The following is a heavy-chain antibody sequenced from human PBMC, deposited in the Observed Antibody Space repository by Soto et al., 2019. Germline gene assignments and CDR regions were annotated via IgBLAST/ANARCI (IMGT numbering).Heavy chain of an antibody. Sequence: PSETLSLTCTVSGGSIRNYYLTWIRQSPGKGLEWIGHVFFTGSTKYSPSLESRVTISVDTSQNQFSLSLTSVTTADTAVYYCAREDGDFVYVHWGQGTLVTVSS. CDR3: AREDGDFVYVH. CDR1: GGSIRNYY. CDR2: VFFTGST. D-gene: IGHD4-17*01. V-gene: IGHV4-59*01. J-gene: IGHJ4*02.